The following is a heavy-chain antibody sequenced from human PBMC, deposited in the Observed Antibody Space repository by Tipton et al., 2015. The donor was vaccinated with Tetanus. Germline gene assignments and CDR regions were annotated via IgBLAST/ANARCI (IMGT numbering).Heavy chain of an antibody. CDR1: GGSISSYY. V-gene: IGHV4-59*01. CDR2: IYYSGST. D-gene: IGHD6-13*01. CDR3: ARSEQPLVRVSSFYSEWAV. Sequence: TLSLTCTVSGGSISSYYWSWIRQPPGKGLEWIGYIYYSGSTNYNPSLKRRVTISVGTSKNQFSLKLSSVTAADTAVYYCARSEQPLVRVSSFYSEWAVWGKGTT. J-gene: IGHJ6*03.